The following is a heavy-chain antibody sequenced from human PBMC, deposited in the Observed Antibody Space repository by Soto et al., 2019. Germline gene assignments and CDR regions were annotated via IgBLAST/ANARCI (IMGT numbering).Heavy chain of an antibody. V-gene: IGHV1-69*01. J-gene: IGHJ2*01. CDR2: IIPIFGTA. Sequence: QVQLVQSGAEVKKPGSSVKVSCKAYGGTFSSYAISWVRQAPGQGLEWMGGIIPIFGTANYAQKFQGRVTITADESTSTAYMELSSLRSEDTAVYYCARGLGQATVVPPNWYFDLWGRGTLVTVSP. D-gene: IGHD4-17*01. CDR3: ARGLGQATVVPPNWYFDL. CDR1: GGTFSSYA.